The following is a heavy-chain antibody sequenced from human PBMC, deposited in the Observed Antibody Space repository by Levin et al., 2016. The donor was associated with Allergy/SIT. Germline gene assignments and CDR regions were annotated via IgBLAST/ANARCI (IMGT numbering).Heavy chain of an antibody. CDR2: ISHSGNT. CDR3: ARSFYDRSGYYLGDF. V-gene: IGHV4-4*02. J-gene: IGHJ4*02. CDR1: GVSITTTYW. D-gene: IGHD3-22*01. Sequence: SETLSLTCTVSGVSITTTYWWTWVRQPPGKGLEWIGEISHSGNTNYKSSLESRVTMSLDKSRNQFSLQLTSVTAADTAVYYCARSFYDRSGYYLGDFWGPGTLVAVSS.